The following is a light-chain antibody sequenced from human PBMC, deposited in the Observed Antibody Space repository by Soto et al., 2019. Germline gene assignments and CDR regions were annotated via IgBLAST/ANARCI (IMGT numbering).Light chain of an antibody. J-gene: IGKJ1*01. CDR3: QQYKNWPQT. CDR2: GAS. Sequence: EIVMTQAPATLSASPGERATLSYRASQSVSSNLAGYQEKPGQAPRLLIYGASTRATGIPARFSGSGSGTEFTLIFISLQSEDFAVYYCQQYKNWPQTFGQGTKV. V-gene: IGKV3-15*01. CDR1: QSVSSN.